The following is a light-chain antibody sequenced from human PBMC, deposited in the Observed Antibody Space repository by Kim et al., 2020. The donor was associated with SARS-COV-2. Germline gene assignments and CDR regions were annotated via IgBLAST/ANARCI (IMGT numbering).Light chain of an antibody. CDR2: GAS. J-gene: IGKJ1*01. Sequence: PGGRATLSCRASQSVSSNLAWYQQKPGQAPRLLIYGASTRATGIPARFSGSGSGTEFTLTISSLQSEDFTVYYCQQYNNWPPGWTFGQGTKVDIK. CDR1: QSVSSN. V-gene: IGKV3-15*01. CDR3: QQYNNWPPGWT.